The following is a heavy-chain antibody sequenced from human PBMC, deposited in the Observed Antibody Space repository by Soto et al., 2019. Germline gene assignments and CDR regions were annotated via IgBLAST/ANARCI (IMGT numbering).Heavy chain of an antibody. CDR3: ARTITGTYTFDY. CDR1: GGSISSYY. CDR2: IYYSGST. Sequence: SETLSLTCTVSGGSISSYYWSWIRQPPGKGLEWIGYIYYSGSTNYNPSLKSRVTISVDTSKNQFSLKLSSVTAADTAVYYCARTITGTYTFDYWGQGTLVTVSS. D-gene: IGHD1-7*01. J-gene: IGHJ4*02. V-gene: IGHV4-59*08.